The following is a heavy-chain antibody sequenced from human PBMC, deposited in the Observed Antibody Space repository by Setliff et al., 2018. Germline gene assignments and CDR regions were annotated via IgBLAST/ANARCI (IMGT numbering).Heavy chain of an antibody. J-gene: IGHJ6*02. V-gene: IGHV3-33*01. CDR2: IW. CDR3: ARGDRWGYSYGPYYYGMDV. CDR1: GFTFSNYG. Sequence: GGSLRLSCVASGFTFSNYGIHWVRQAPGKGLEWVALIWNGDSVRGRFTISRDNSKSTLYLQMNSLRAEDTAVYYCARGDRWGYSYGPYYYGMDVWGQGTTVTVSS. D-gene: IGHD5-18*01.